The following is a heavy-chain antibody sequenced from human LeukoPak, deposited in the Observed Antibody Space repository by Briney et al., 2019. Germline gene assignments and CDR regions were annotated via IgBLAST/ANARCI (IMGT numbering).Heavy chain of an antibody. CDR2: IYSGGST. CDR3: ARGGPYTDYFDY. J-gene: IGHJ4*02. D-gene: IGHD1-1*01. CDR1: GFTVSSSY. Sequence: GGSLRLSCAASGFTVSSSYMRWVRQAPGKGLEWVSVIYSGGSTYYADSVKGRFTISRDNSKNTLYLQMNSLRAEDTAVYYCARGGPYTDYFDYWGQGTLVTVSS. V-gene: IGHV3-66*02.